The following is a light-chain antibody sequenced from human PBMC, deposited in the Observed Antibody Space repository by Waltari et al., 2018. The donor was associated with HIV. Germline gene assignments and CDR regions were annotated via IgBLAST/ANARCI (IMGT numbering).Light chain of an antibody. CDR1: GLSKQY. CDR3: QSADASDTFLWV. J-gene: IGLJ3*02. Sequence: SYELTQTPSVSVSPGQTARITCSGDGLSKQYTYWYQQRPGQAPVLVIYKDRERPSGIPGRYSGSSSGTTVTLTISGVQAEDEADYYCQSADASDTFLWVFGGGTKVTVL. V-gene: IGLV3-25*03. CDR2: KDR.